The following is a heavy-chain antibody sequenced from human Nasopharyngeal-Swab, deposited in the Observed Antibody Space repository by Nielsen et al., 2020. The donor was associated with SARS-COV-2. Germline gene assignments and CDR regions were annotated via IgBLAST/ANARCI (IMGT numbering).Heavy chain of an antibody. CDR2: IRSKAYGGTT. CDR3: TRVAPVVITFDY. Sequence: GGSRRLYWAASGLTFSSYAMSWVRQAPGKGLEWVGFIRSKAYGGTTEYAASVKGRFTISRDDSKSIAYLQMNSLKTEDTAVYYFTRVAPVVITFDYWGQGTLVTVSS. J-gene: IGHJ4*02. V-gene: IGHV3-49*04. D-gene: IGHD3-22*01. CDR1: GLTFSSYA.